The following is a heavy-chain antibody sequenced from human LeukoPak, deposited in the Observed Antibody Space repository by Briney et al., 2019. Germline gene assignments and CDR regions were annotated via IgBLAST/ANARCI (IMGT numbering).Heavy chain of an antibody. D-gene: IGHD4-17*01. CDR2: ISWNSGSI. CDR3: AKDIGDLGFDY. Sequence: GGSLRLSCAASGFTFDDYAMHWVRQAPGKGLEWVSGISWNSGSIGYADSVKGRFTISRDNAKNSLYLQMNSLRAEDTALYYCAKDIGDLGFDYWGQGTLVTVSS. J-gene: IGHJ4*02. V-gene: IGHV3-9*01. CDR1: GFTFDDYA.